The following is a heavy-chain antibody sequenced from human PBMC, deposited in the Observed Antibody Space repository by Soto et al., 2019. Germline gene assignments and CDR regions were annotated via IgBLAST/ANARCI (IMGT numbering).Heavy chain of an antibody. J-gene: IGHJ5*02. V-gene: IGHV4-59*08. Sequence: PSETLSLTCTVFGGSISSYYWSWIRQPPGKGLEWIGYIYYSGSTNYNPSLKSRVTIPVDTSKNQFSLKLSSVTAADTAVYYCARLAAAGTGWFDPWGQGTLVTVSS. CDR1: GGSISSYY. CDR2: IYYSGST. D-gene: IGHD6-13*01. CDR3: ARLAAAGTGWFDP.